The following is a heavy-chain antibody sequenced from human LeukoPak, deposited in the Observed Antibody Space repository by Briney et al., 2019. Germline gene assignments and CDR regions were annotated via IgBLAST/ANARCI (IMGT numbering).Heavy chain of an antibody. Sequence: ASVKVSCKASGGTFSSYAISWVRQAPGQGLEWMGGIIPIFGTANYAQKFQGRVTMTEDTSTDTAYMELSSLRSEDTAVYYCATDLGARYFQHWGQGTLVTVSS. CDR3: ATDLGARYFQH. J-gene: IGHJ1*01. CDR2: IIPIFGTA. CDR1: GGTFSSYA. D-gene: IGHD1-26*01. V-gene: IGHV1-69*06.